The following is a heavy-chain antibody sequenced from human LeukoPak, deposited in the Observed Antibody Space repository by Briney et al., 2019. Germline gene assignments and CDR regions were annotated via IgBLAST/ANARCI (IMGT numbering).Heavy chain of an antibody. Sequence: PSETLSLTCTVSGGSISSGSYYWSWIRQPAGKGLEWIGRIYTSGSTNYNPSLKSRVTMSADTSKNQFSLKVNSVTAADTAVYYCARDRYYYDSSGYSERFDYWGQGTLVTVSS. V-gene: IGHV4-61*02. CDR3: ARDRYYYDSSGYSERFDY. D-gene: IGHD3-22*01. J-gene: IGHJ4*02. CDR2: IYTSGST. CDR1: GGSISSGSYY.